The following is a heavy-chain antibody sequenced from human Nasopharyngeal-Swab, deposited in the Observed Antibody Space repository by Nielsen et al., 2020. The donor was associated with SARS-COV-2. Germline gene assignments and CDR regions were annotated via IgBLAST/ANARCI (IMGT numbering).Heavy chain of an antibody. CDR2: ISSSSTI. D-gene: IGHD2-15*01. J-gene: IGHJ4*02. V-gene: IGHV3-48*01. CDR3: ARDLVGGWFY. CDR1: GFTFSSYS. Sequence: GESLKISCAASGFTFSSYSMNWVRQAPGKGLEWVSYISSSSTIYYADSVKGRFTISRDNAKNSLYLQMNSLRAEDTAVYYCARDLVGGWFYWGQGTLVTVSS.